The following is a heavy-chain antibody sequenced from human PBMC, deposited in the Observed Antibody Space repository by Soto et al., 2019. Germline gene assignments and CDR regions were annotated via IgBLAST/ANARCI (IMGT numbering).Heavy chain of an antibody. D-gene: IGHD4-17*01. V-gene: IGHV3-33*08. CDR3: ARDQMTTVPLAGDY. J-gene: IGHJ4*02. CDR1: GFTFSSYG. CDR2: IWYDGSNK. Sequence: GGSLRLSCAASGFTFSSYGMHWVRQAPGKGLEWVAVIWYDGSNKYYADSVKGRFTISRDNSKNTLYLQMNSLRAEDTAVYYCARDQMTTVPLAGDYWGQGTLVTVSS.